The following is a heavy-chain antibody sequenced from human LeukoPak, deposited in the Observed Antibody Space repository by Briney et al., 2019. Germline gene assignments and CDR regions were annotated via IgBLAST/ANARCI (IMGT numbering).Heavy chain of an antibody. J-gene: IGHJ4*02. V-gene: IGHV4-34*01. CDR3: VVLFRRGSGSYYIDY. CDR1: GGSFSGYY. Sequence: KPSETLSLTCAVYGGSFSGYYWSWIRQPPGKGLEWIGEINHSGSTNYNPSLKSRVTISVDTSKNQCSLRLSSVTAADTAAYFCVVLFRRGSGSYYIDYWGEGTLVTVSS. D-gene: IGHD3-10*01. CDR2: INHSGST.